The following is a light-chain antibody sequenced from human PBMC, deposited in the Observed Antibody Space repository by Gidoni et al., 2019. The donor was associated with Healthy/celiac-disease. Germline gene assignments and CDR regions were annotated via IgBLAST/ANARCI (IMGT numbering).Light chain of an antibody. CDR1: QSVSSSY. J-gene: IGKJ5*01. Sequence: EIVLTQSPGTLSLSPGERATLSCRASQSVSSSYLAWYQQKPGQTPRLLIYGASSRATGIPDRFSGSGSGTDFTLTISRLEPEDFAVYYCQQYSSSAITFXXXTRLEIK. CDR3: QQYSSSAIT. V-gene: IGKV3-20*01. CDR2: GAS.